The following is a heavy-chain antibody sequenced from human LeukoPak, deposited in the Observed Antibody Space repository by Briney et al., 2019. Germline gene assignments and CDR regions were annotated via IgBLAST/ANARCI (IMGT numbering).Heavy chain of an antibody. Sequence: GRSLRLSCAASGFTFSSYAMHWVRQAPGKGLEWVAVISYDGSNKYYADSVKGRFTISRDNSKNTLYLQMNSLKTEDTAVYYCTRDKSTYSSVHFDYWGQGTLVTVSS. D-gene: IGHD6-19*01. CDR3: TRDKSTYSSVHFDY. V-gene: IGHV3-30-3*01. CDR1: GFTFSSYA. CDR2: ISYDGSNK. J-gene: IGHJ4*02.